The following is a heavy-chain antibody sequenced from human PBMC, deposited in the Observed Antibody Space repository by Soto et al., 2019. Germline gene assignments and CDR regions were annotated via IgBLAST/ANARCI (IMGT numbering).Heavy chain of an antibody. V-gene: IGHV5-10-1*01. CDR3: ARYDKYQLGMSGTYGMDV. CDR2: IDPSDSYT. J-gene: IGHJ6*02. CDR1: GYSFTSYW. D-gene: IGHD2-2*01. Sequence: PGESLKISCKGSGYSFTSYWISWVRQMPGKGLGWMGRIDPSDSYTNYSPSFQGHVTNSTNKSINTAYLQRSSLKAPDTAMYYCARYDKYQLGMSGTYGMDVWGQGTTVTVSS.